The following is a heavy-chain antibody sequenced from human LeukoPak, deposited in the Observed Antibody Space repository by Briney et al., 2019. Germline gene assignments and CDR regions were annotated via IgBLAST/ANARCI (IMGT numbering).Heavy chain of an antibody. CDR3: ATYVSYYSDIGWFEP. Sequence: PSETLPLTCSVSGASINSHYWSWIRQSPGKALEWIGYIHHSGSTNYNPSLKSRVTISLETSTKQFSLKLSSVAAADTAVYFCATYVSYYSDIGWFEPWGQGTLVTVSS. CDR2: IHHSGST. CDR1: GASINSHY. J-gene: IGHJ5*02. D-gene: IGHD3-22*01. V-gene: IGHV4-59*11.